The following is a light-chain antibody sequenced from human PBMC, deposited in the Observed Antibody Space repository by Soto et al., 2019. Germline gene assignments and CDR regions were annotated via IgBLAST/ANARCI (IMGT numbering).Light chain of an antibody. J-gene: IGKJ4*01. CDR3: RQYGTSLGFP. V-gene: IGKV3-20*01. Sequence: ETVLTQSPGTLSLSPGERATLSCRASQSVSSNLLAWYQEKPGQAPRLLIFGASRGATGIPDRFSGSGSGTDFTLTITRLEPEDFAVYYCRQYGTSLGFPVGGGTKVDIK. CDR2: GAS. CDR1: QSVSSNL.